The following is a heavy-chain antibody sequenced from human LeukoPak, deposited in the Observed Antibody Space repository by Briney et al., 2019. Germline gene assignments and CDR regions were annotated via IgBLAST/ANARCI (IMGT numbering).Heavy chain of an antibody. V-gene: IGHV1-8*01. J-gene: IGHJ5*02. Sequence: GASVKVSCKASGYTFTSYDINWVRQATGQGLEWMGWMNPNSGNTGYAQKFQGRVTMTRNTSISTAYMELSGLRSEDTAVYYCARSPGRLGELSPWGQGTLVTVSS. CDR3: ARSPGRLGELSP. D-gene: IGHD3-16*02. CDR1: GYTFTSYD. CDR2: MNPNSGNT.